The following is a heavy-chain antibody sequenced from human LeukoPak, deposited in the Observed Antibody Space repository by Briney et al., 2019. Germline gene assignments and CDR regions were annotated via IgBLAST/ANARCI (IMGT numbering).Heavy chain of an antibody. V-gene: IGHV3-23*01. CDR2: ISDSGGST. CDR3: AKRGVVIRVFLVGFHKEAYYFES. Sequence: PGGSLGLSCAVSGITLSNYGMTWVRQAPGKGLEWVAGISDSGGSTKYADSVKGRFTISRDNPKNTLYLQMNSLRAEDTAVYFCAKRGVVIRVFLVGFHKEAYYFESWGQGALVTVSS. D-gene: IGHD3-3*01. CDR1: GITLSNYG. J-gene: IGHJ4*02.